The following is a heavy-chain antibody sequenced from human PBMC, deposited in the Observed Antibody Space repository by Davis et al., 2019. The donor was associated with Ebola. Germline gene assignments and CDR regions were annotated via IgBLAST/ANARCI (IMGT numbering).Heavy chain of an antibody. CDR3: ARTTYGSGSYYNSNWFDP. D-gene: IGHD3-10*01. V-gene: IGHV4-39*01. Sequence: SETLSLTCAVYGGSFSGYYWGWIRQPPGKGLEWIGSIYYSGSTYYNPSLKSRVTISVDTSKNQFSLKLSSVTAADTAVYYCARTTYGSGSYYNSNWFDPWGQGTLVTVSS. CDR2: IYYSGST. J-gene: IGHJ5*02. CDR1: GGSFSGYY.